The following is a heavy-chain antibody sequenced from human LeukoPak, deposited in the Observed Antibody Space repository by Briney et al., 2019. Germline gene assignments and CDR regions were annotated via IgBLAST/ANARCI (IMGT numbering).Heavy chain of an antibody. CDR3: AKRGSGTYGYYYYYMDV. Sequence: GGSLRLSCAASGFTFSSFGIHWVRQAPGKGLEWVAFIRHDGNNKYYADSVKGRFTISRDNSRNTLYLQMNSLRAEDTAVYYCAKRGSGTYGYYYYYMDVWGKGTTVTVSS. CDR1: GFTFSSFG. D-gene: IGHD3-10*01. V-gene: IGHV3-30*02. CDR2: IRHDGNNK. J-gene: IGHJ6*03.